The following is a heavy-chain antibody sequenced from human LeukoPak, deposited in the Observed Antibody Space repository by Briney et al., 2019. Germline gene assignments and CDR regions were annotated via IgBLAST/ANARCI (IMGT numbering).Heavy chain of an antibody. CDR1: GGSISSYY. V-gene: IGHV4-4*07. Sequence: KTSETLSLTYTVSGGSISSYYWSWIRQPAGKGLEWIRRIYISGSTNYNPSLKSRVTMSVDTSKNQFSLKLSSVTAADTAVYYCAREFSGLPYYFDYWGQGTLVTVSS. CDR2: IYISGST. J-gene: IGHJ4*02. CDR3: AREFSGLPYYFDY.